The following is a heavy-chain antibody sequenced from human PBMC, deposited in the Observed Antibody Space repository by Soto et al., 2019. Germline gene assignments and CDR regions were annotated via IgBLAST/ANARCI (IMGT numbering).Heavy chain of an antibody. CDR2: ISYSGYT. CDR3: ARITLNWFDP. CDR1: GGSISSISNHY. J-gene: IGHJ5*02. Sequence: SETLSLTCTVSGGSISSISNHYCSWIRLPPGKGLEWIGYISYSGYTSYNPSLKSRVIISVDTSKNQFSLKLSSVTAADTAVYYCARITLNWFDPWGQGTLVTVSS. V-gene: IGHV4-61*05.